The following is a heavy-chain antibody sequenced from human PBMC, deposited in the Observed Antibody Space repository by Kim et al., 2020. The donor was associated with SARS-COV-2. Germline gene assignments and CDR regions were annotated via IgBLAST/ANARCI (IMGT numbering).Heavy chain of an antibody. CDR2: IYTSGST. J-gene: IGHJ1*01. D-gene: IGHD6-13*01. V-gene: IGHV4-4*07. Sequence: SETLSLTCTVSGCSISSYYWSWIRQPAGKGLEWIGRIYTSGSTNYNPSLKSRVTMSVDTSKNQFSLKQSSVTAADTAVYYCSSLSFRGSWMIIQHWGQG. CDR3: SSLSFRGSWMIIQH. CDR1: GCSISSYY.